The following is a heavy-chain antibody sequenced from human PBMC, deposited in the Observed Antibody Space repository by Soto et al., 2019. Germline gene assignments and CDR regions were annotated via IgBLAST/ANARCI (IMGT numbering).Heavy chain of an antibody. Sequence: GGSLRLSCVASGFTFSSYAMSWVRQAPGKGLEWVSAISGSGGSTYYADSVKGRFTISRDNSKNTLYLQMNSLRAEDTAVYYCAKAPRYFDRGDFDYWGQGTLVTVSS. D-gene: IGHD3-9*01. CDR2: ISGSGGST. CDR3: AKAPRYFDRGDFDY. J-gene: IGHJ4*02. V-gene: IGHV3-23*01. CDR1: GFTFSSYA.